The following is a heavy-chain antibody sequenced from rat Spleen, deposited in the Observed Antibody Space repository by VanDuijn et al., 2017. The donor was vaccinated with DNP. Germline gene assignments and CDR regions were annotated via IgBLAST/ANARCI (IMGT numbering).Heavy chain of an antibody. D-gene: IGHD1-4*01. CDR1: GFIFSDYA. CDR3: TTGAGSP. J-gene: IGHJ4*01. V-gene: IGHV5S10*01. CDR2: IIYDGSRT. Sequence: EVQLVESGGGLVRPGNSLRLSCAASGFIFSDYAMAWVRQSPKMGLEWVATIIYDGSRTYYRDSVKGRITISRDNAKSTLYLQMDSLRSEDTATYYCTTGAGSPWGQGTSVTVSS.